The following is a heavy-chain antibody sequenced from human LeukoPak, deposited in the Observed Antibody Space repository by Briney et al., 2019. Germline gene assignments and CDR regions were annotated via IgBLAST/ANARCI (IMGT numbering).Heavy chain of an antibody. V-gene: IGHV3-30*04. CDR2: ISYDGVNE. CDR1: GYTFSRYA. D-gene: IGHD3-22*01. CDR3: AXAXEDYYDDTXYYEEVAY. Sequence: GGSLRLSCAASGYTFSRYALHWVRQAPDKGLEWVAVISYDGVNEHYADAVKGRFTISRDTSKNTLYLQMNSLRPEDTAVYYXAXAXEDYYDDTXYYEEVAYWGQGTLVTVSS. J-gene: IGHJ4*02.